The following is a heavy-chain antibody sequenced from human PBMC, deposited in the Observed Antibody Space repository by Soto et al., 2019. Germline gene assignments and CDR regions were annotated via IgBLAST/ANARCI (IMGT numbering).Heavy chain of an antibody. V-gene: IGHV3-23*01. CDR1: GFTFSNYA. J-gene: IGHJ4*02. Sequence: EVQLLESGGGLVQPGGSLRLSCAASGFTFSNYAMDWVRQAPGKGLEWVSAISNSFSDGNTHYADSVKGRFTISRDNDKNTVFLEMNSLRAEDSAVYYCAKVFSPEGGNYFDHWGQGTLVTVSS. CDR2: ISNSFSDGNT. CDR3: AKVFSPEGGNYFDH.